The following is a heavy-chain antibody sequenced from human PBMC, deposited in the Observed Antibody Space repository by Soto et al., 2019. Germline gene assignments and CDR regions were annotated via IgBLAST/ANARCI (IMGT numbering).Heavy chain of an antibody. J-gene: IGHJ5*02. Sequence: LSLTCAVYGGSFSGYYWSWIRQPPGKGLEWIGEINHSGSTNYNPSLKSRVTISVDTSKNQFSLKLISVTAADTAVYYCARYLAAAGTTAPAIQPPSTIIWFDPWGHGTLVTVSS. D-gene: IGHD6-13*01. CDR1: GGSFSGYY. V-gene: IGHV4-34*01. CDR2: INHSGST. CDR3: ARYLAAAGTTAPAIQPPSTIIWFDP.